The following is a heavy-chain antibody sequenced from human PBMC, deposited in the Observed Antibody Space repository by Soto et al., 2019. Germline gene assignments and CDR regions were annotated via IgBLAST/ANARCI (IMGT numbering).Heavy chain of an antibody. D-gene: IGHD3-10*01. V-gene: IGHV1-3*01. J-gene: IGHJ5*02. Sequence: QVQLVQSGAEVKKPGASVKVSCKASGYTFTNYALHWVRQAPGQRLEWMGWINAGNGNTKYSQKFKGRVTITRDTSASTAYMALSSLRSEDTDVYYCGRGSGLNCFDPWGQGTLVTVSS. CDR1: GYTFTNYA. CDR2: INAGNGNT. CDR3: GRGSGLNCFDP.